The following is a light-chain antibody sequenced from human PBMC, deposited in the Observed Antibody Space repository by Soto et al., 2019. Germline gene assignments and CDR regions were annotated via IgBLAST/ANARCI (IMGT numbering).Light chain of an antibody. CDR1: QSISTW. V-gene: IGKV1-5*03. J-gene: IGKJ4*01. CDR3: QQHETFPLT. Sequence: DIQMTQSPSTLSASVGDRVTIACRASQSISTWLAWYQQKPGKAPKLLIYKASILESGVPSRFSGSGSATEFTLTISSLQPEDFASYYCQQHETFPLTFGGGTKVELK. CDR2: KAS.